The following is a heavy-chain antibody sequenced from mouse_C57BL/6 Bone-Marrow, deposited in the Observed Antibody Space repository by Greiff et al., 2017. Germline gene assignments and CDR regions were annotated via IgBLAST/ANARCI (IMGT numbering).Heavy chain of an antibody. CDR2: IDPSDSYT. J-gene: IGHJ1*03. CDR3: ARGAGYWYFDV. V-gene: IGHV1-69*01. CDR1: GYTFTSYW. Sequence: QVHVKQPGAELVMPGASVKLSCKASGYTFTSYWMHWVKQRPGQGLEWIGEIDPSDSYTNYNQKFKGKSTLTVDKSSSTAYMQLSSLTSEDSAVYYCARGAGYWYFDVWGTGTTVTVSS. D-gene: IGHD3-3*01.